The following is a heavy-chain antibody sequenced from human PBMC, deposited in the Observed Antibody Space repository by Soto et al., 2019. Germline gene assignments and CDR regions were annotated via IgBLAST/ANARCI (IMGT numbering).Heavy chain of an antibody. CDR3: ARGSNSSSFDY. D-gene: IGHD6-6*01. CDR2: INHSGST. CDR1: GGSFSGYY. J-gene: IGHJ4*02. V-gene: IGHV4-34*01. Sequence: QVQLQQWGAGLLKPSETLSLTCAVYGGSFSGYYWSWIRQPPGKGLEWIGEINHSGSTNYNPSLNSRVTISVDTSKNPFSLKLSSVTAADTAVYYCARGSNSSSFDYWGQGTLVTVSS.